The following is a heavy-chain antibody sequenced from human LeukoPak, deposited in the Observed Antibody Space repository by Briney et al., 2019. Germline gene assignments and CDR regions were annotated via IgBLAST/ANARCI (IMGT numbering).Heavy chain of an antibody. J-gene: IGHJ5*02. V-gene: IGHV4-31*03. Sequence: SQTLSLTCTVSGGSISSGGYYWSWIRQHPGKGLEWIGYIYYSGSTYYNPSLKSRVTISVDTSKNQFSLKLSSVTAADTAVYYCARDHGDYPWFDPWGQGTLVTVSS. CDR2: IYYSGST. CDR3: ARDHGDYPWFDP. D-gene: IGHD4-17*01. CDR1: GGSISSGGYY.